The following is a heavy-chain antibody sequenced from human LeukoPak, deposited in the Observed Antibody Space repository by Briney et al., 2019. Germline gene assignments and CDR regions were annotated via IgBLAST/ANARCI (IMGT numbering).Heavy chain of an antibody. CDR1: GGSISSRSYY. J-gene: IGHJ6*03. Sequence: SETLSLTCTVSGGSISSRSYYWVWLRQPPGKGLEWIGSVYDSGSTSYNPSLKSRVTISVDTSKHQFSLKLSSVTAADTAVYYCARLTKNDSGTYRFGKKKRGYMDVWGKGTTVTISS. V-gene: IGHV4-39*01. CDR2: VYDSGST. CDR3: ARLTKNDSGTYRFGKKKRGYMDV. D-gene: IGHD3-10*01.